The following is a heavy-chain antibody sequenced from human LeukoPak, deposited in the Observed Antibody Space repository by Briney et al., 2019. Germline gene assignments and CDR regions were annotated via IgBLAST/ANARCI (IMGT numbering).Heavy chain of an antibody. CDR1: GGSLSSSSYY. CDR2: IYYSGST. CDR3: ARSLDIWNPANAFDI. J-gene: IGHJ3*02. D-gene: IGHD1-1*01. Sequence: SETLSLTCTVSGGSLSSSSYYWGWIRQPPGKGLEWIGSIYYSGSTYYNPSLKSRVTISVDTSKNQFSLKLSSVTAADTAVYYCARSLDIWNPANAFDIWGQGTMVTVSS. V-gene: IGHV4-39*01.